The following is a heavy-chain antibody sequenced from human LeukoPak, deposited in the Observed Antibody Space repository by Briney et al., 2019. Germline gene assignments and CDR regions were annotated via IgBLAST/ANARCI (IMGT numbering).Heavy chain of an antibody. CDR3: ARVQRYYGSGSYYTFDY. CDR1: GFTFSSYS. CDR2: ISSSSSTI. V-gene: IGHV3-48*02. D-gene: IGHD3-10*01. J-gene: IGHJ4*02. Sequence: GGSLTLSCVVSGFTFSSYSMNWVRQAPGKGLEWVSYISSSSSTIYYADSVKGRFTISRDNAKNSLYLQMNSLRDEDTAVYYCARVQRYYGSGSYYTFDYWGQGALVTVSS.